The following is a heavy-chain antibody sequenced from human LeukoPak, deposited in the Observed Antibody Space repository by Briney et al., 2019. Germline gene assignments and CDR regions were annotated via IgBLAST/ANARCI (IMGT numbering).Heavy chain of an antibody. D-gene: IGHD2-15*01. CDR3: AKGGRCSSGSCYWYFDY. CDR2: ISGSGGST. CDR1: GFTFSSYA. V-gene: IGHV3-23*01. J-gene: IGHJ4*02. Sequence: GGSLRLSCAASGFTFSSYAVTWVRQAPGKGLERVSAISGSGGSTYYADSVKGRFTISRDNSKNTLYLQMNSLRAEDTAVYYCAKGGRCSSGSCYWYFDYWGQGTLVTVSS.